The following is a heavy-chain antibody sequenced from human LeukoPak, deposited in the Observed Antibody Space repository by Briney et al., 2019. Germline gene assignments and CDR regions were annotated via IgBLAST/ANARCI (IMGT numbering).Heavy chain of an antibody. D-gene: IGHD5-12*01. Sequence: PGGSLRLSCAASGFTFSSYGMSWVRQAPGKGLEWVSTITDNGGTSYYADSVKGRFTISRDSSKNMLCLQMNSVRVEDTALYYCAKLIPYSGWPYDYWGQGTLVTVSS. CDR1: GFTFSSYG. CDR2: ITDNGGTS. V-gene: IGHV3-23*01. CDR3: AKLIPYSGWPYDY. J-gene: IGHJ4*02.